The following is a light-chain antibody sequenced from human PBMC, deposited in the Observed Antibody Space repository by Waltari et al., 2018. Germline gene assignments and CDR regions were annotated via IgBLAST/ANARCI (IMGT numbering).Light chain of an antibody. J-gene: IGKJ1*01. Sequence: IALTQSPGTLSLSPGERATLSCRASQSISKYLAWYQQKPGQAPRLLIYHASSRAAGIPDRFSGSGSGTDFSLTISRLEPEDFAVYYCQHYESLPVTFGQGTKVEIK. CDR3: QHYESLPVT. CDR1: QSISKY. CDR2: HAS. V-gene: IGKV3-20*01.